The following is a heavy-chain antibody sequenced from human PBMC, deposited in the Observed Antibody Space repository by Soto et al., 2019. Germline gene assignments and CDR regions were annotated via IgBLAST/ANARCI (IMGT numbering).Heavy chain of an antibody. J-gene: IGHJ6*03. CDR3: ARSGDYDILTGYYTEHQNYYYYMDV. Sequence: SETLSLTCTVSGGSISSSSYYWGWIRQPPGKGLEWIGSIYYSGSTYYNPSLKSRVTISVDTSKNQFSLKLSSVTAADTAVYYCARSGDYDILTGYYTEHQNYYYYMDVWGKGTTVTVSS. V-gene: IGHV4-39*01. CDR1: GGSISSSSYY. CDR2: IYYSGST. D-gene: IGHD3-9*01.